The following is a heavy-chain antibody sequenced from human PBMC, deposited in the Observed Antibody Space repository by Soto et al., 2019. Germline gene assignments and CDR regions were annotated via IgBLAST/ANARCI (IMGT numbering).Heavy chain of an antibody. CDR2: INPNGGST. J-gene: IGHJ4*02. D-gene: IGHD5-12*01. CDR1: ADTFTSYY. Sequence: ASVKVSCKAPADTFTSYYIHWVRQAPGHGLEWMGIINPNGGSTRFAQTFQGRITMTTDTSTSTVYMELRSLRSEDTAMYYCGRYSGYDPNIAVPGGYYFDYWGQGTLVTVSS. V-gene: IGHV1-46*01. CDR3: GRYSGYDPNIAVPGGYYFDY.